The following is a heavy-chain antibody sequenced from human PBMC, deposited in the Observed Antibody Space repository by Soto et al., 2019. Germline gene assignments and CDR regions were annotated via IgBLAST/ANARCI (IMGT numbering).Heavy chain of an antibody. CDR1: GYSFTSYW. Sequence: GESLKISCKGSGYSFTSYWISWVRQMPGKGLEWMGRIDPSDSYTNYSPSFQGHVTISADKSISTAYLQWSSLKASDTAMYYCARRFLAAGYYYYGMAVWGQGTTVTVSS. J-gene: IGHJ6*02. V-gene: IGHV5-10-1*01. CDR2: IDPSDSYT. D-gene: IGHD3-3*01. CDR3: ARRFLAAGYYYYGMAV.